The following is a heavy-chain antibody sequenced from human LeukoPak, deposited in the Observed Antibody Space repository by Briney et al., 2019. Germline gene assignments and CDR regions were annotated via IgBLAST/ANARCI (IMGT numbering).Heavy chain of an antibody. CDR3: AREQEYYYDSSAFDI. Sequence: PGGSLRLSCAASGFTFSSYSMNWIRQAPGKGLEWVSSISSSSSYIYYADSVKGRFTISRDNAKNSLYLQMNSLRAEDTAVYYCAREQEYYYDSSAFDIWGQGTMVTVSS. D-gene: IGHD3-22*01. CDR1: GFTFSSYS. V-gene: IGHV3-21*01. J-gene: IGHJ3*02. CDR2: ISSSSSYI.